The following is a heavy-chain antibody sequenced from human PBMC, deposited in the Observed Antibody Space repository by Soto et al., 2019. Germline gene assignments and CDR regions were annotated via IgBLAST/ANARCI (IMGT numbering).Heavy chain of an antibody. V-gene: IGHV4-34*01. D-gene: IGHD2-21*01. CDR1: GGSFSVYY. Sequence: SETLSLTCAVYGGSFSVYYWSWIRQPPGKGLEWIGEINHSGSTNYNPSLKSRVTISVDTSKNQFSLKLSSVTAADTAVYYCARGPRGLWKDFDYWGQGTLVTVSS. J-gene: IGHJ4*02. CDR3: ARGPRGLWKDFDY. CDR2: INHSGST.